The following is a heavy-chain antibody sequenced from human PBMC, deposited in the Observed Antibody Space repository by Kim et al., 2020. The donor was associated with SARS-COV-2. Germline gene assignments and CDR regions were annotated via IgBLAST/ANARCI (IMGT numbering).Heavy chain of an antibody. Sequence: SVKVSCKASGGTFSSYAISWVRQAPGQGLEWMGRIIPILGIANYAQKFQGRVTITADKSTSTAYMELSSLRSEDTAVYYFARDHNYGLNWFDPWGQVTL. J-gene: IGHJ5*02. CDR2: IIPILGIA. D-gene: IGHD3-10*01. CDR3: ARDHNYGLNWFDP. CDR1: GGTFSSYA. V-gene: IGHV1-69*04.